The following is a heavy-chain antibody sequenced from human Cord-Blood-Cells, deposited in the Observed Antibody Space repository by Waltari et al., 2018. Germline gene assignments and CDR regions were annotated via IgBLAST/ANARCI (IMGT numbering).Heavy chain of an antibody. CDR3: ARVVGQLLWGGLYYYYYGMDV. CDR2: INHSGST. D-gene: IGHD2-2*01. J-gene: IGHJ6*02. CDR1: GGSFSGYY. V-gene: IGHV4-34*01. Sequence: QVQLQQWGAGLLKPSETLSLTCAVYGGSFSGYYWSWIRQPPGKGLEWIEEINHSGSTNCKPSLKSRVTITVGTSKNQFSLKLSSVTAAYTAVYYCARVVGQLLWGGLYYYYYGMDVWGQGTTVTVSS.